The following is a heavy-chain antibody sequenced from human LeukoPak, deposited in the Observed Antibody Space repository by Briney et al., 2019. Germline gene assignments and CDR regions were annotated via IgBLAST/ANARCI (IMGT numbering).Heavy chain of an antibody. J-gene: IGHJ4*02. CDR2: IKSKVDGGTT. V-gene: IGHV3-15*07. CDR1: GFTFSSAW. Sequence: GGSLRLSCAPSGFTFSSAWMHWVRQAPGKGLEWVGHIKSKVDGGTTDYAAPVKGRFTISRDDLENMLYLLMNSLKTEDTAVYYCIADTPPWNPYGLDYWGQGTLVTVSS. D-gene: IGHD1-1*01. CDR3: IADTPPWNPYGLDY.